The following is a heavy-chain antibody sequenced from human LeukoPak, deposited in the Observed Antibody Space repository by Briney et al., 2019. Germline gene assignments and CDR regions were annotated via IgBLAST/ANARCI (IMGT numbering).Heavy chain of an antibody. CDR3: AKDSMDTAMVDY. J-gene: IGHJ4*02. Sequence: GGSLRLSCAASGFTFSRSWMHWVRQGPGKGLVWVSRINSDGSSTRYADFVKGRFTISRDNAKNTLYLQMNSLRSEDTALYYCAKDSMDTAMVDYWGQGTLVTVSS. CDR2: INSDGSST. CDR1: GFTFSRSW. D-gene: IGHD5-18*01. V-gene: IGHV3-74*01.